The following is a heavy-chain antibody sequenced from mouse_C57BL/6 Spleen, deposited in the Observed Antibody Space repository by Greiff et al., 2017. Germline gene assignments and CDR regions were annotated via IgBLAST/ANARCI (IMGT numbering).Heavy chain of an antibody. Sequence: EVQGVESGGGLVKPGGSLKLSCAASGFTFSSYTMSWVRQTPEKRLEWVATISGGGGNTYYPDSVKGRFTISRDNAKNTLYLQMSSLRSEDTALYYCARQAYYSKYDYWGQGTTLTVSS. CDR3: ARQAYYSKYDY. J-gene: IGHJ2*01. V-gene: IGHV5-9*01. D-gene: IGHD2-5*01. CDR2: ISGGGGNT. CDR1: GFTFSSYT.